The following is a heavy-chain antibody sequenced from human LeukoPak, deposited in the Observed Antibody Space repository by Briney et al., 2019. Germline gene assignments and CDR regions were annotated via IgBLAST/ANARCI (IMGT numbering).Heavy chain of an antibody. J-gene: IGHJ4*02. V-gene: IGHV3-23*01. D-gene: IGHD3-10*01. Sequence: GGSLRLSCAASGFTFSNYAMNWVRQAPGKGLEWVSAISGSDGRTYYADSVKGRFTIARDNFKNTLYLQMNSLRAEDTAVFYCAKDRVFRGAFFDYWGQGTLVTVSS. CDR1: GFTFSNYA. CDR3: AKDRVFRGAFFDY. CDR2: ISGSDGRT.